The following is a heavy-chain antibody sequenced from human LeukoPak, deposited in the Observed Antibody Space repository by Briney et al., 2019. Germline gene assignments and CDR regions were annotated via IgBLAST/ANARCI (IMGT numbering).Heavy chain of an antibody. CDR2: ISYEGSNE. D-gene: IGHD3-22*01. V-gene: IGHV3-30*18. Sequence: PGRSLRLSCAASGFSFRSYGMHWVRQAPGKGLEWAAVISYEGSNEYYADSVKGRFTISRDNSKNTLYLQMTSLRAEDTAVYYCAKDGIRYYYDSSGYYGDYWGQGTLVTVSS. CDR1: GFSFRSYG. CDR3: AKDGIRYYYDSSGYYGDY. J-gene: IGHJ4*02.